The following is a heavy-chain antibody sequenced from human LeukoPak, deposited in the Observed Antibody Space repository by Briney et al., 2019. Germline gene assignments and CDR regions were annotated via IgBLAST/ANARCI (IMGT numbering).Heavy chain of an antibody. D-gene: IGHD3-22*01. J-gene: IGHJ4*02. Sequence: GGSLRLFCTASGFTFRGYSMNWIRQAPGEGLKGVSSFGTRSTSIYHAGSVKGRFAISRDNAKNSLYLQMNSLRAEDTALYYCAREVSEGFDFWGQGTLVTVSS. CDR1: GFTFRGYS. CDR2: FGTRSTSI. CDR3: AREVSEGFDF. V-gene: IGHV3-21*01.